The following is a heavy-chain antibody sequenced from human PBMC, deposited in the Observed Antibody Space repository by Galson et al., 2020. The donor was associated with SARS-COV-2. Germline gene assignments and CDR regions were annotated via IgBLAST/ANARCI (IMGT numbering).Heavy chain of an antibody. Sequence: GGSLRLSCAASGFTFSNAWMSWVRQAPGKGLEWVGRVKSKTDGGTTDYAEPVKGRFIISSDDSKNTLYLQMDSLKTDDTAVYYCTWTTVTLQWDFWGQGTQVTVSS. CDR2: VKSKTDGGTT. D-gene: IGHD4-17*01. J-gene: IGHJ4*02. CDR3: TWTTVTLQWDF. CDR1: GFTFSNAW. V-gene: IGHV3-15*01.